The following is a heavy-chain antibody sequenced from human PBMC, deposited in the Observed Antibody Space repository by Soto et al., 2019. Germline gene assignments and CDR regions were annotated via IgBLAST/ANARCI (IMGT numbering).Heavy chain of an antibody. D-gene: IGHD1-26*01. CDR3: GRRLRMGARILQDFDV. Sequence: QTTLKESGPTLVKPTQTLTLTCTFSGFSLSTSGVGVGWIRQPPGKALEWLALIYWADDKRYSPALKSRLTITKDTSKSQVVPTMANMDAVDTAASSCGRRLRMGARILQDFDVWGQGPMVSVS. CDR2: IYWADDK. CDR1: GFSLSTSGVG. V-gene: IGHV2-5*02. J-gene: IGHJ3*01.